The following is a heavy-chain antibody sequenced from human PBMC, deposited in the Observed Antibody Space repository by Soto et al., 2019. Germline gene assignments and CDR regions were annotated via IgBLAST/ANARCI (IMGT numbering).Heavy chain of an antibody. CDR3: AKGSTYSFCFDH. J-gene: IGHJ4*01. CDR2: IIGNSGTT. Sequence: GGSLRLSCVASGFSFSSYDMSWVRQAPGKGLEWVSFIIGNSGTTYYADSVKGRFTISRDNSKNTLYLQMSRLGAEDTAAYYCAKGSTYSFCFDHWGQGTLVTVSS. CDR1: GFSFSSYD. V-gene: IGHV3-23*01. D-gene: IGHD5-18*01.